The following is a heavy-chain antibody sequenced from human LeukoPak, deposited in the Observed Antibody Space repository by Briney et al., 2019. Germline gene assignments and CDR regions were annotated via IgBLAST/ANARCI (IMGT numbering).Heavy chain of an antibody. D-gene: IGHD6-19*01. CDR2: IYYSGST. CDR1: GGSISSYY. J-gene: IGHJ3*01. Sequence: SETLSLTCTVSGGSISSYYWSWIRQPPGKGLEWIGSIYYSGSTFYNPSLRSRVTISVDTSKNEFSLNLSSVTAADTAVYYCAREPVAGDNAFDVWGQGTMVTVSS. CDR3: AREPVAGDNAFDV. V-gene: IGHV4-39*07.